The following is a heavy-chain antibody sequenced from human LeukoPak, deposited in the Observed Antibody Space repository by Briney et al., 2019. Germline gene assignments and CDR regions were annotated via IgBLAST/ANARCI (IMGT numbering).Heavy chain of an antibody. J-gene: IGHJ3*02. D-gene: IGHD3-22*01. CDR1: GGSSSSSNW. CDR3: ARGPYSYDSSGAFDI. Sequence: SGTLSLTCAVSGGSSSSSNWWGCVRHPPGKGLEWIGEIYHSGSTNYNPSLKSRVTISVDKSKNQFSLKLSSVTAADTAVHFCARGPYSYDSSGAFDIWGQGTMVTVSS. V-gene: IGHV4-4*02. CDR2: IYHSGST.